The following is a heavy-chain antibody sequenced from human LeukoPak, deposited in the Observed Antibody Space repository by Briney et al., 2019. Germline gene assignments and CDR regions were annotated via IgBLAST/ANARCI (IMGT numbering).Heavy chain of an antibody. D-gene: IGHD1-26*01. Sequence: GGSLRLSCAASEFTFSNFWMSWVRQAPGKGLEWVANTNTDGSVKYYVDSVKGRVTISRDNAMNFLYLQLNSLRVDDTAVYYCARDSGSCRGCAFDIWGQGTVVTVSS. V-gene: IGHV3-7*01. J-gene: IGHJ3*02. CDR3: ARDSGSCRGCAFDI. CDR1: EFTFSNFW. CDR2: TNTDGSVK.